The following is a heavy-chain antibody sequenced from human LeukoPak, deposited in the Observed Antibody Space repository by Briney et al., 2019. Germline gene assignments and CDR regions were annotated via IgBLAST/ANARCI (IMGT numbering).Heavy chain of an antibody. Sequence: PSETLSLTCTVSGGSISSGSYFWSWIRQPPGKGLEWIGEINHSGSTNYNPSRKSRVTISVDTSKNQFSLKLSSVTAADTAVYYCARDRSSSYAFDIWGQGTMVTVSS. J-gene: IGHJ3*02. CDR1: GGSISSGSYF. CDR3: ARDRSSSYAFDI. V-gene: IGHV4-39*07. D-gene: IGHD6-6*01. CDR2: INHSGST.